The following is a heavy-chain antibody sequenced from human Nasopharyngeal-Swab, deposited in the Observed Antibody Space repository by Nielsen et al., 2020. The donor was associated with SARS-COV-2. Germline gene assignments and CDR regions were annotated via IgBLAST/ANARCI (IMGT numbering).Heavy chain of an antibody. Sequence: LSLTRAASGFPLSSDAISWVRQAPGKGLEGVSAISGSGGSTYYADSVKGRFTISRDNAKNTLYLQMNSLRAEDTAVYYCAKGGYSGYDFGVYWGQGTLVTVSS. J-gene: IGHJ4*02. CDR1: GFPLSSDA. CDR2: ISGSGGST. D-gene: IGHD5-12*01. V-gene: IGHV3-23*01. CDR3: AKGGYSGYDFGVY.